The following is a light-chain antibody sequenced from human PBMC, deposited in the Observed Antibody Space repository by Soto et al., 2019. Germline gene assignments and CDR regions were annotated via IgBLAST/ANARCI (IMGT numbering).Light chain of an antibody. CDR1: QDVSRF. CDR3: QQLTSYVFT. Sequence: DIQLTQSPSFLSASVGDRVTISCRASQDVSRFLAWYQQKPGKAPNLLIYAASTLQSGVPSRFSGSGSGTEFTLTVSSLQPEDVATYYCQQLTSYVFTFGPGTKVDIK. V-gene: IGKV1-9*01. J-gene: IGKJ3*01. CDR2: AAS.